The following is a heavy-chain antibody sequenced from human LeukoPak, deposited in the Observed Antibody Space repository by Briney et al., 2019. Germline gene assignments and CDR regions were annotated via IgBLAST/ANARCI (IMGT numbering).Heavy chain of an antibody. Sequence: PGGSLRLSCAASGFTFTTYWMHWVRQAPGKGLVWVSHINSDGSITSYADSVKGRFTISRDNAKNSLYLQMNSLRAEDTALYYCAKDMKGGYFDWLPSWSYGMDVWGQGTTVTVSS. V-gene: IGHV3-74*01. CDR1: GFTFTTYW. CDR2: INSDGSIT. J-gene: IGHJ6*02. D-gene: IGHD3-9*01. CDR3: AKDMKGGYFDWLPSWSYGMDV.